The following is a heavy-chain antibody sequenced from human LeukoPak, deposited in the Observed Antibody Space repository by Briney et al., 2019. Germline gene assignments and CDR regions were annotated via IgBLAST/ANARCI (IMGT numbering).Heavy chain of an antibody. J-gene: IGHJ6*03. Sequence: GGSLRLSCAASGFIFSDYYMSWIRQAPGKGLEWVSYISSSGSTIYYADSVKGRFTISRDNAKNSLYLQMNSLRAEDTAVYYCARDRIAAAGEAVYYYYYYMDVWGKGTTVTISS. CDR2: ISSSGSTI. CDR3: ARDRIAAAGEAVYYYYYYMDV. D-gene: IGHD6-13*01. V-gene: IGHV3-11*01. CDR1: GFIFSDYY.